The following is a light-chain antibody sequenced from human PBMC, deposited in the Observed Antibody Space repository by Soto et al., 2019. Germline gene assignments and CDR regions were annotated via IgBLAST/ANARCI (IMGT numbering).Light chain of an antibody. CDR1: RSNIGAGYD. V-gene: IGLV1-40*01. Sequence: QSVLTQPPSVSGAPGQRITITCTGSRSNIGAGYDVHWYQQLPGAAPKLLIYGNSNRPSGVPDRFSGSKSGTSASLAITGLQAEDEADYYCQSYDSSLSVVFGGRTKLTVL. CDR2: GNS. CDR3: QSYDSSLSVV. J-gene: IGLJ2*01.